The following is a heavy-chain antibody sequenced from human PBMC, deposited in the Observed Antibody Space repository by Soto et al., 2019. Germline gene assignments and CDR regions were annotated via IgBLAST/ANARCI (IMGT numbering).Heavy chain of an antibody. Sequence: SETLSLTCTVSGGSISSSSYYWGWIRQPPGKGLEWIGSIYYSGSTYYNPSLKSRVTISVDTSKNQFSLKLSSVTAADTAVYYCAREDYYYGMDVWGQGTTVTVSS. CDR3: AREDYYYGMDV. V-gene: IGHV4-39*01. CDR1: GGSISSSSYY. CDR2: IYYSGST. J-gene: IGHJ6*02.